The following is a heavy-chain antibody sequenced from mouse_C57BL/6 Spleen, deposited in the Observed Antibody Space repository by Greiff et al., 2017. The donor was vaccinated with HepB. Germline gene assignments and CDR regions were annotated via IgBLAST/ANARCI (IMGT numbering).Heavy chain of an antibody. CDR2: IYPGSGST. Sequence: QVQLQQSGAELVKPGASVKMSCKASGYTFTSYWITWVKQRPGQGLEWIGDIYPGSGSTNYNEKFKSKATLTVDTSSSTAYMQLSSLTSEDSAVYYCARRGTVVADAMDYWGQGTSVTVSS. D-gene: IGHD1-1*01. CDR1: GYTFTSYW. V-gene: IGHV1-55*01. J-gene: IGHJ4*01. CDR3: ARRGTVVADAMDY.